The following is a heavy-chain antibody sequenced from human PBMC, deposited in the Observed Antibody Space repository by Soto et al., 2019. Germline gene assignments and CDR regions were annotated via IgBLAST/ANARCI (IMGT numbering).Heavy chain of an antibody. V-gene: IGHV1-3*01. CDR3: ASGTVTTDAYYYYGMDV. J-gene: IGHJ6*02. D-gene: IGHD4-17*01. CDR2: INAGNGNT. CDR1: GYTFTSYA. Sequence: QVQLVQSGAEVKKPGASVKVSCKASGYTFTSYAMHWVRQAPGQRLESMGWINAGNGNTKYSQKFQGRVTITRDTSASTAYMELSSLRSEDTAVYYCASGTVTTDAYYYYGMDVWGQGTTVTVSS.